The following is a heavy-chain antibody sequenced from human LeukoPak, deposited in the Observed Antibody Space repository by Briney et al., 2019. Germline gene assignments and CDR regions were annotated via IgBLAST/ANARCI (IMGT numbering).Heavy chain of an antibody. CDR1: GGSISSYY. V-gene: IGHV4-59*08. D-gene: IGHD1-26*01. Sequence: SETLSLTCTVSGGSISSYYWSWIRQPPGKGLEWIGYIYYSGSTNYNPSLKGRVTISVDTSKNQFSLKLSSVTAADTAVYYCARGRGGSYYYFDYWGQGTLVTVSS. J-gene: IGHJ4*02. CDR2: IYYSGST. CDR3: ARGRGGSYYYFDY.